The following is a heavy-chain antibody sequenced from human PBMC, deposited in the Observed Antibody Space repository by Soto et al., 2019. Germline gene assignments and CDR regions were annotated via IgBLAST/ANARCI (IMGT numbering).Heavy chain of an antibody. J-gene: IGHJ6*02. CDR1: GGSISSGDYY. D-gene: IGHD3-9*01. CDR3: ARGYDILGGDYYGMDV. Sequence: PSETLSLTCTVSGGSISSGDYYWSWIRQPPGKGLEWIGYIYYSGSTYYNPSLKSRVTISVDTSKNQFSLKLSSVTAADTAVYYCARGYDILGGDYYGMDVWGQGTTVTVS. V-gene: IGHV4-30-4*01. CDR2: IYYSGST.